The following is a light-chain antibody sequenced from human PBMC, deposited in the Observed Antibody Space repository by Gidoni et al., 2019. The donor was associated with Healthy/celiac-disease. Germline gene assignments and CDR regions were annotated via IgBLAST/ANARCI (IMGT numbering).Light chain of an antibody. CDR3: QKSYSTPPET. CDR1: QSISSY. CDR2: AAS. V-gene: IGKV1-39*01. J-gene: IGKJ1*01. Sequence: DIQMTQSPSSLSASVGDRVTITCRASQSISSYLNWYQQKPGKAPKLLIYAASSLQSGVPSRFSGSGSATDFTLTISSLQPEDFATYYCQKSYSTPPETFGQGTKVEIK.